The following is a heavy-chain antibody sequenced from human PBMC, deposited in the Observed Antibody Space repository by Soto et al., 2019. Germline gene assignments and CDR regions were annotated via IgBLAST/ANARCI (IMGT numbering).Heavy chain of an antibody. CDR2: ISGSGGST. V-gene: IGHV3-23*01. J-gene: IGHJ4*02. CDR3: AKMGHDLPDC. Sequence: EVQLLESGGGLVQPGGSLRLSCAASGFTISSYAMSWVRQAPGKGLEWVSAISGSGGSTYYADSVKGRYTISRDNSKNTLYLQMNRLRAEDTAVYYCAKMGHDLPDCGGQGTLVTVSS. D-gene: IGHD2-21*02. CDR1: GFTISSYA.